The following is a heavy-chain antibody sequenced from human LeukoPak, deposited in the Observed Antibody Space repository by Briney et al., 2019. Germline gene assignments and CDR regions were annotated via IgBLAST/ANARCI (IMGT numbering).Heavy chain of an antibody. Sequence: QPGGSLRLSCAASVFTFSSYAMSWVRQAPGKGLEWVSTITTRSGSTYYADSVKGRFTISRDNSKNTLYLQMNSLTAEDTAVYFCAKAGAAYTYGRYYFDYWGQGTLVTVSS. D-gene: IGHD2-8*01. CDR2: ITTRSGST. CDR1: VFTFSSYA. CDR3: AKAGAAYTYGRYYFDY. J-gene: IGHJ4*02. V-gene: IGHV3-23*01.